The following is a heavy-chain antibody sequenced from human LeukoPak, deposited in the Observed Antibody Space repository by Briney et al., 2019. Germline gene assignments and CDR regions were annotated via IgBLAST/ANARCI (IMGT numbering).Heavy chain of an antibody. Sequence: GGSLRLSCAASGFTFDDYAMHWVRRAPGKGLEWVSGISWNSGSIGYADSVKGRFTISRDNAKNSLYLQMNSLRTEDTALYYCAKGEGDGDYAYDYWGQGTLVTVSS. CDR3: AKGEGDGDYAYDY. J-gene: IGHJ4*02. D-gene: IGHD4-17*01. CDR1: GFTFDDYA. CDR2: ISWNSGSI. V-gene: IGHV3-9*01.